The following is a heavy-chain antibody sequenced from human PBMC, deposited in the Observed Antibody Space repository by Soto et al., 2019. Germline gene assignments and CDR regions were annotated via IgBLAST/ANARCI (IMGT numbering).Heavy chain of an antibody. V-gene: IGHV1-3*01. CDR2: INPDNGNT. CDR3: ARASTVLRYFDWPKGTSDY. D-gene: IGHD3-9*01. Sequence: QVQVVQSGAEVKKPGASVKVPCKASGYTFTDYAMHWVRQAPGQRLEWLGWINPDNGNTKYSQKFQGRVTITRDTSASTAYMELSSLRSEDTAVYYCARASTVLRYFDWPKGTSDYWGQGTLVTVSS. CDR1: GYTFTDYA. J-gene: IGHJ4*02.